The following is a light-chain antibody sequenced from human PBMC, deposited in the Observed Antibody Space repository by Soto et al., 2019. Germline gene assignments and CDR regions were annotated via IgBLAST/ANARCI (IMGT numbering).Light chain of an antibody. Sequence: QSVLTQPRSVSGSPGQSVTISCTGTSSDVGGYNYVSWYQQHPGKAPKLMIYDVSKRPSGVPDRFSGSKSGNTASLTISGLQAEDEADYYCCSYTSSSTPYVFGGGTKLTVL. CDR3: CSYTSSSTPYV. J-gene: IGLJ3*02. CDR1: SSDVGGYNY. CDR2: DVS. V-gene: IGLV2-11*01.